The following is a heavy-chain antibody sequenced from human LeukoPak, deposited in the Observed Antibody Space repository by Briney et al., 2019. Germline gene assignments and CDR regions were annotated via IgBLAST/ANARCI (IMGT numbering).Heavy chain of an antibody. CDR2: IYYSGST. CDR3: ARSHYYDSSGSHNNWFDP. D-gene: IGHD3-22*01. J-gene: IGHJ5*02. Sequence: SETLSLTCTVSGGSISSYYWSWIRQPPGKELEWIGYIYYSGSTNYNPSLKSRVTISVDTSKNQFSLKLSSVTAADTAVYYCARSHYYDSSGSHNNWFDPWGQGTLVTVSS. CDR1: GGSISSYY. V-gene: IGHV4-59*01.